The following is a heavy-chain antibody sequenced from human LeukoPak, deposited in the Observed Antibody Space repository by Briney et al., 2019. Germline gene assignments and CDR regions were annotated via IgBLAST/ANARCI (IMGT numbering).Heavy chain of an antibody. J-gene: IGHJ4*02. CDR1: RFTFSSYS. Sequence: GGSLRLSCAASRFTFSSYSMNWVRQAPGKGLEWVSSISSSSSYIYYADSVKGRFTISRDNAKNSLYLQMNSLRAEDTAVYYCARDPESMACSGGSCYDDRDYWGQGTLVTVSS. D-gene: IGHD2-15*01. V-gene: IGHV3-21*01. CDR2: ISSSSSYI. CDR3: ARDPESMACSGGSCYDDRDY.